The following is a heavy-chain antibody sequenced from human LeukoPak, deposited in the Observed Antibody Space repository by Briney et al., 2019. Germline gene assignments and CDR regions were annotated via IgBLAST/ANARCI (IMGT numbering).Heavy chain of an antibody. CDR2: MNPNSGNT. CDR3: ARVGVRDDSFDY. D-gene: IGHD3-22*01. V-gene: IGHV1-8*01. Sequence: GASVKVSCKASGYTFTSYDINWVRQATGQGLEWVAWMNPNSGNTGYAQTFQGRVTMTRNTSISTAYMELSSVRSEDAAVYYCARVGVRDDSFDYWGQGTLLTVSS. CDR1: GYTFTSYD. J-gene: IGHJ4*02.